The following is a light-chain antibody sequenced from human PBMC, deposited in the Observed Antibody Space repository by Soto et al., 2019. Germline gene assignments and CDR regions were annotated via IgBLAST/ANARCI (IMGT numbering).Light chain of an antibody. CDR3: SSYTSTATRV. CDR2: EVS. CDR1: SSDVGSYNY. J-gene: IGLJ3*02. V-gene: IGLV2-14*01. Sequence: QSALTQPASVSGSPGHSITISCTGTSSDVGSYNYVSWYQQHPGKAPKLMIYEVSNRPSGVSDRFSGSKSGNTASLTISGLQAEDEADYYCSSYTSTATRVFGGGTKLTVL.